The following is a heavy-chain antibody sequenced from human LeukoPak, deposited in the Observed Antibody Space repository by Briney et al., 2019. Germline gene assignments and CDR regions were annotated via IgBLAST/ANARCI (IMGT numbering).Heavy chain of an antibody. D-gene: IGHD4-17*01. CDR2: ISAYNGNT. Sequence: ASVKVSCKASGYTFTSYGIGWVRQAPGQGLEWMGWISAYNGNTNYAQKLQGRVTMTTDTSTSTANMELRSLRSDDTAVYYCARIPTVTQYYFDYWGQGTLVTVSS. CDR1: GYTFTSYG. V-gene: IGHV1-18*01. CDR3: ARIPTVTQYYFDY. J-gene: IGHJ4*02.